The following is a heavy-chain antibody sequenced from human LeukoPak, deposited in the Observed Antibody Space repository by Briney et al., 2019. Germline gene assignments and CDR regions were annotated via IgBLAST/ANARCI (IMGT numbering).Heavy chain of an antibody. CDR2: ITASGGNT. J-gene: IGHJ4*02. D-gene: IGHD5-18*01. V-gene: IGHV3-23*01. CDR3: AKGNGYSYGRYYFDY. Sequence: GGSLRLSXAASGFTFSSYAMGWVRQAPGKGLEWVSAITASGGNTDYADSVKGRFTISRDNSQNTLYLQVNSLRAEDTAVYYCAKGNGYSYGRYYFDYWGQGTLVTVYS. CDR1: GFTFSSYA.